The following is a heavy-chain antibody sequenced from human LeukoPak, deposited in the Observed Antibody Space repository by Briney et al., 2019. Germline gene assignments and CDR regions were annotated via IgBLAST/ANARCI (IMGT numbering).Heavy chain of an antibody. Sequence: GGSLRLSCAASGFTFSSYEMNWVRQAPGKGLEWVSSISSSSSYIYYAGSVKGRFTISRDNAKNSLYLQMNSLRAEDTAVYYCARDGGYYDILTGSIDYWGQGTLVTVSS. CDR2: ISSSSSYI. V-gene: IGHV3-21*01. J-gene: IGHJ4*02. D-gene: IGHD3-9*01. CDR3: ARDGGYYDILTGSIDY. CDR1: GFTFSSYE.